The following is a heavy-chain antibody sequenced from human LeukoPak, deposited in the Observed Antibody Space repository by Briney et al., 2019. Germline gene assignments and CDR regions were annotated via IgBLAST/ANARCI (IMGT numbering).Heavy chain of an antibody. CDR3: ARDRRITIFGVVITSPDLFYYYYGMDV. V-gene: IGHV1-46*01. CDR2: INPSGGST. D-gene: IGHD3-3*01. Sequence: GASVKVSCKVSGYTLTELSMHWVRQAPGQGLEWMGWINPSGGSTSYAQKFQGRVTMTRDTSTSTVYMELSSLRSEDTAVYYCARDRRITIFGVVITSPDLFYYYYGMDVWGQGTTVTVSS. CDR1: GYTLTELS. J-gene: IGHJ6*02.